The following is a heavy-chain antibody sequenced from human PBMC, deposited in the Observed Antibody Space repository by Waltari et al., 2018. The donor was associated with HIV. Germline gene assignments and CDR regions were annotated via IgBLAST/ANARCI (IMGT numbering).Heavy chain of an antibody. CDR2: ISYDGRNK. Sequence: QVQLVESGGGVVQPGRSLRLSCAASGFTFSRYAMHWVRQAPGKGLEWVAVISYDGRNKYYADSVKGRFTISRDNSKNTLYLQMNSLRAEDTAVYYCARPMNYGDYPYYFVYWGQGTLVTVSS. CDR3: ARPMNYGDYPYYFVY. D-gene: IGHD4-17*01. V-gene: IGHV3-30*01. CDR1: GFTFSRYA. J-gene: IGHJ4*02.